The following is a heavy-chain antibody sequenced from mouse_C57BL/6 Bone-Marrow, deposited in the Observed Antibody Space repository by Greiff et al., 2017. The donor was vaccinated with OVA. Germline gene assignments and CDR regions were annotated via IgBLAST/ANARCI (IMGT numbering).Heavy chain of an antibody. D-gene: IGHD1-1*01. CDR1: GYTFTSYW. CDR3: ARLDTTVPYYFDY. V-gene: IGHV1-72*01. CDR2: IDPNSGGT. Sequence: VQLQQSGAELVKPGASVKLSCKASGYTFTSYWMHWVKQRPGRGLEWIGRIDPNSGGTKYNEKFKSKATLTVDKPSSTAYMQLSSLTSEDSAVYYCARLDTTVPYYFDYWGQGTTLTVSS. J-gene: IGHJ2*01.